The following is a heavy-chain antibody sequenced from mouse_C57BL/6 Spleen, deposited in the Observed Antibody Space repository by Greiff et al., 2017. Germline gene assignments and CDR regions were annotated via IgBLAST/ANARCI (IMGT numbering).Heavy chain of an antibody. CDR1: GYTFTSYW. V-gene: IGHV1-64*01. J-gene: IGHJ3*01. CDR3: AREEETGTVFAY. CDR2: IHPNSGST. Sequence: QVQLQQPGAELVKPGASVKLSCKASGYTFTSYWMHWVKQRPGQGLEWIGMIHPNSGSTNYNEKFKSKATLTVDKSSSTAYMQLSSLTSEDSAVDYCAREEETGTVFAYWGQGTLVTVSA. D-gene: IGHD4-1*01.